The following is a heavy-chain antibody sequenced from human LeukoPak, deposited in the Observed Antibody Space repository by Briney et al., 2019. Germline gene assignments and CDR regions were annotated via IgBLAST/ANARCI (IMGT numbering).Heavy chain of an antibody. CDR2: INPKSGDT. V-gene: IGHV1-2*06. J-gene: IGHJ4*02. CDR3: ARVGGVYPLYYFDY. CDR1: GYTFTGYY. D-gene: IGHD2-8*01. Sequence: ASVKVSCKASGYTFTGYYIHWVRQAPRHGFECMGRINPKSGDTNYAQKFQGGVTMTRDTSISTAYMEVSSLRSDDTAVYYCARVGGVYPLYYFDYWGQGTLITVSS.